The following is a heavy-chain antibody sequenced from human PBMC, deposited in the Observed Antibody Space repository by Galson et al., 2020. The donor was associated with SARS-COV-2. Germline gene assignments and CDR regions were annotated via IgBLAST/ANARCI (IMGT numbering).Heavy chain of an antibody. V-gene: IGHV3-30*04. CDR1: GFTFSSSA. CDR2: ISYDGSNK. D-gene: IGHD1-26*01. J-gene: IGHJ6*02. CDR3: ARPRGGSYFYGMDV. Sequence: GVSLKISCAASGFTFSSSAMHWVRQAPGKGLEWVAVISYDGSNKYYPDSVKGRFTISRDNSKNTLYLQMNSLRAEDTAVYYCARPRGGSYFYGMDVWGQGTTVTVSS.